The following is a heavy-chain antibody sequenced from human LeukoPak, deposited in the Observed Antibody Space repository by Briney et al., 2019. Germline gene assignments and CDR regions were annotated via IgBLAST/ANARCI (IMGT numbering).Heavy chain of an antibody. CDR1: GFTFSSYG. J-gene: IGHJ3*02. D-gene: IGHD3-22*01. CDR2: IWYDGSNK. CDR3: AKDLGYYDSSGAFDI. Sequence: GRSLRLSCAASGFTFSSYGTHWVRQAQGKGLGWVAVIWYDGSNKYYADSVKGRFTISRDNSKNTLYLQMNSLRAEDTAVYYCAKDLGYYDSSGAFDIWGQGTMVTVSS. V-gene: IGHV3-33*06.